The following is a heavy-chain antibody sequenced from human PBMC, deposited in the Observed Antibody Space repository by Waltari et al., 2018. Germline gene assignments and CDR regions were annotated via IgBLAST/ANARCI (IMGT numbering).Heavy chain of an antibody. CDR1: GGTFSSYA. V-gene: IGHV1-69*01. CDR3: ASGDSSRDAFDI. J-gene: IGHJ3*02. D-gene: IGHD6-13*01. CDR2: VIPIFGTA. Sequence: QVQLVQSGAEVKKPGSSVKVSCKASGGTFSSYAISWVRQAPGPGLEWMGGVIPIFGTANYAQKFQGRVTITADESTSTAYMELSSLRSEDTAVYYWASGDSSRDAFDIWGQGTMVTVSS.